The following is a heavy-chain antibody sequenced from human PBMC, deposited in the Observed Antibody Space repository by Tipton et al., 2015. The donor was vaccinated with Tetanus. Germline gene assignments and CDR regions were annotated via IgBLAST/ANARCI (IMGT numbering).Heavy chain of an antibody. J-gene: IGHJ3*02. V-gene: IGHV3-48*02. CDR3: ARVRGGGSYPNAFDI. D-gene: IGHD1-26*01. CDR2: ISPTGSTV. Sequence: SLRLSCAASAFTFSTYSMSWVRQAPGKGLEWISYISPTGSTVHYADSVEGRFTISRDNAKNSLYLQMNSLRDADTAAYYCARVRGGGSYPNAFDIWGQGTLVTVSS. CDR1: AFTFSTYS.